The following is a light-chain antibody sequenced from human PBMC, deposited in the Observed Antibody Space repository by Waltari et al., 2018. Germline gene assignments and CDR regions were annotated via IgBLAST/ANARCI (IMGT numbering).Light chain of an antibody. CDR1: SSDVDNYNF. CDR2: GVS. CDR3: SSYTNIITYV. V-gene: IGLV2-14*01. J-gene: IGLJ1*01. Sequence: QSALTQPAPVSGSPGQSITISCTGTSSDVDNYNFVSWYQQHPGKAPKLMIYGVSKRPSGVSDRFSGSKSGNTASLTISGLQAEDEADYYCSSYTNIITYVFGTGTKVTVL.